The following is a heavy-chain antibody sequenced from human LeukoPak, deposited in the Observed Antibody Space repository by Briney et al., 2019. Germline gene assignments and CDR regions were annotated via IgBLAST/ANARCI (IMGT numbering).Heavy chain of an antibody. CDR2: ISYDGSNK. CDR1: GFTFSSYG. V-gene: IGHV3-30*18. J-gene: IGHJ4*02. CDR3: AKEGQITMIVVVTSTDY. D-gene: IGHD3-22*01. Sequence: PGGSLRLSCAASGFTFSSYGMHWVRQAPGKGLEWVAVISYDGSNKYYADSVKGRFTISRDNSKNTLYLQMNSLRAEDTAVYYCAKEGQITMIVVVTSTDYWGQGTLVTVSS.